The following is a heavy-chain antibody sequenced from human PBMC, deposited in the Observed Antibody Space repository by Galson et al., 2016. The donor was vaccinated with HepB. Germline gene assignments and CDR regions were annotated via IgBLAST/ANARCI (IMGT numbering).Heavy chain of an antibody. D-gene: IGHD2-21*02. CDR3: ARDLRAYCGGDCPADS. CDR1: GFTFGSYS. CDR2: ISTGSNTI. V-gene: IGHV3-48*01. J-gene: IGHJ4*02. Sequence: SLRLSCATSGFTFGSYSMNWVRQAPGKGLEWVAYISTGSNTIYYADSVRGRFTISSDNAKNSLYLQISGLRVEDTAVYYCARDLRAYCGGDCPADSWGQGTLVAGSS.